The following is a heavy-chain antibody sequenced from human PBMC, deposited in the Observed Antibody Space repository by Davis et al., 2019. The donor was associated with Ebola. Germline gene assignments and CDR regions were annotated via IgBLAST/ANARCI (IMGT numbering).Heavy chain of an antibody. J-gene: IGHJ4*02. V-gene: IGHV3-73*01. Sequence: GESLKISCAASGFTFSCSAMHWVRQASGNGLEWVGRIKSNSNNYATAYAASVKGRFTISRDDSKNTAYLQMNSLKTEDTAVYYCSRERGSSGWAIVDSWGQGTLVTVSS. CDR1: GFTFSCSA. D-gene: IGHD6-19*01. CDR3: SRERGSSGWAIVDS. CDR2: IKSNSNNYAT.